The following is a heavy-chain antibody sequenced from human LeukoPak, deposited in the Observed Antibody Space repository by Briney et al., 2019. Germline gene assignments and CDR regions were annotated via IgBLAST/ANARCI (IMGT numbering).Heavy chain of an antibody. CDR1: GFTVSSNY. Sequence: GGSLRLSCAASGFTVSSNYMSWVRQAPGKGLEWVSIISVSGGSKYYADSVKGRFTTSRDNSKNTLYLQMNSLRAEDTAVYHCAKTDGVRDAFDIWGQGTMVTVSS. CDR2: ISVSGGSK. J-gene: IGHJ3*02. D-gene: IGHD1-1*01. CDR3: AKTDGVRDAFDI. V-gene: IGHV3-23*01.